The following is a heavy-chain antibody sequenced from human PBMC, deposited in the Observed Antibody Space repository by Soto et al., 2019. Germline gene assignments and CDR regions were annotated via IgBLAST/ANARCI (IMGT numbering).Heavy chain of an antibody. Sequence: PSETVSLTCTVSGDSVTNYFWSWMRQPPGKGLEWIGHMYHGGRTNYSPSLKSRVTMSLDSSKNQFSLKLSSVTAADTAVYYCARSITIFGVVIGFDYWGQGTLVTVSS. D-gene: IGHD3-3*01. CDR2: MYHGGRT. CDR1: GDSVTNYF. V-gene: IGHV4-59*02. CDR3: ARSITIFGVVIGFDY. J-gene: IGHJ4*02.